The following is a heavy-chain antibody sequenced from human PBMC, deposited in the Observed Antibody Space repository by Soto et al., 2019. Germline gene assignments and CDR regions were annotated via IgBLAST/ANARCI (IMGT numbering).Heavy chain of an antibody. CDR1: GGSISSSSYY. D-gene: IGHD3-16*02. V-gene: IGHV4-61*05. CDR3: ARRSSYIWRRYRYPNAFDI. CDR2: IYYSGST. J-gene: IGHJ3*02. Sequence: PSETLSLTCTVSGGSISSSSYYWSWIRQPPGKGLEWIGYIYYSGSTNYNPSLKSRVTISVDTSKNQFSLKLSSVTAADTAVYYCARRSSYIWRRYRYPNAFDIWGQGTMVTVSS.